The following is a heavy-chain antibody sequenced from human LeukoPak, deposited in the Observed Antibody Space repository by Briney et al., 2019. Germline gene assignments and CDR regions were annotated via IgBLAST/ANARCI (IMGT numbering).Heavy chain of an antibody. D-gene: IGHD3-10*01. J-gene: IGHJ4*02. CDR3: ARRQYYYGSGRHFDY. CDR1: GGSISSSNW. Sequence: SGTLSLTCVVFGGSISSSNWWSWVRQPPGKGLEWIGEINHSGSTNYNPSLKSRVTISVGTSKTQLSLNLTSVNAADTAVYYCARRQYYYGSGRHFDYWGQGTLVTVSS. CDR2: INHSGST. V-gene: IGHV4-4*02.